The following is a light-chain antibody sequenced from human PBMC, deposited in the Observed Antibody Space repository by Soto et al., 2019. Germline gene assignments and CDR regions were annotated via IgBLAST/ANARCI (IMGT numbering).Light chain of an antibody. CDR2: EVS. J-gene: IGLJ1*01. Sequence: QSVLTQPASVSGSPGQSITISCTGTSSDIGGYDYVSWYQQRPGKAPKLMIYEVSNRPSGVSNRFSGSKSGNTASLTISGLQAEDEADYYCSSYTSSSTLDVFGTGTKVTVL. CDR3: SSYTSSSTLDV. CDR1: SSDIGGYDY. V-gene: IGLV2-14*01.